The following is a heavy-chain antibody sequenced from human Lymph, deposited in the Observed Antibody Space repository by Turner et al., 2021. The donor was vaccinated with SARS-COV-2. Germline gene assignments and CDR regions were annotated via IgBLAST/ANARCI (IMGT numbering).Heavy chain of an antibody. J-gene: IGHJ4*02. CDR2: IYYSGST. D-gene: IGHD2-8*01. CDR3: ARVVVLRRAYFDY. CDR1: GGSISSGDYY. V-gene: IGHV4-30-4*01. Sequence: QVQLQESGPGLVKPSQTLSLTCTVSGGSISSGDYYWSWIRQPPGKGLGWIGYIYYSGSTYYNPSLKSRVTISVDTSKNQFSLKLSSVTAADTAVYYCARVVVLRRAYFDYWGQGTLVTVSS.